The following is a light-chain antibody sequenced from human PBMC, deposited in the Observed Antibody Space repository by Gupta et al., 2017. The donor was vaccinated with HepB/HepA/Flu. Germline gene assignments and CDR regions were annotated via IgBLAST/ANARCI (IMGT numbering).Light chain of an antibody. CDR3: HQDCNSPQT. CDR1: QSVSSSY. J-gene: IGKJ3*01. Sequence: EIVLTPSPGTLSLSPGERATLSCRASQSVSSSYLAWYQQKPGQAPRLLIYGASSSATDIPDRFSGSGSGTDFTLTIIRLEPEDFAVYYCHQDCNSPQTFGPGTKVDIK. V-gene: IGKV3-20*01. CDR2: GAS.